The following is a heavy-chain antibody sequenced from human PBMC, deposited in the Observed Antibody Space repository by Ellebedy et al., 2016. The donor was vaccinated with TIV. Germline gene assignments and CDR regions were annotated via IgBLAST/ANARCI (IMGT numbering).Heavy chain of an antibody. CDR1: GFTFSIAG. CDR2: IDFSGTGT. Sequence: GESLKISXAASGFTFSIAGMTWVRQAPGKGLEWVATIDFSGTGTYYADSVKGRFIISRDNTKNSLFLQMNSLGVEDTAVYYCARDGSEWSRGYWGQGTLVTVSS. J-gene: IGHJ4*02. CDR3: ARDGSEWSRGY. D-gene: IGHD3-3*01. V-gene: IGHV3-21*06.